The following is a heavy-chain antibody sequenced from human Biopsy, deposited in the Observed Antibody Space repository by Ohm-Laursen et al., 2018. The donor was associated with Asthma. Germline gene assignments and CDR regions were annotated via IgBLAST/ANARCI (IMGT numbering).Heavy chain of an antibody. J-gene: IGHJ3*02. D-gene: IGHD3-22*01. CDR2: VSSDGHNK. Sequence: SLRLSCAASGFVFSQCGMHWVRQGPGKGLEWVALVSSDGHNKYYEDSVKGRFTISRDNSRNRLYLQINRLTVEDSAVYSCARQSGQDYGDSSGFDIWGQGTKVAVSS. CDR3: ARQSGQDYGDSSGFDI. CDR1: GFVFSQCG. V-gene: IGHV3-30*03.